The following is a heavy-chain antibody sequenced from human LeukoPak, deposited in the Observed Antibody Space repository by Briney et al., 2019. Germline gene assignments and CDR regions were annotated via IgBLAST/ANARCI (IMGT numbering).Heavy chain of an antibody. CDR3: ARDQAGHLTYYFDY. CDR1: GFTFIGYS. Sequence: GGSLRFSCAASGFTFIGYSMNWVRQARGKGLEWVSSISSSSSYIYYADSVKGRFTISRDNAKNSLYLQMNSLRAEDTAVYYCARDQAGHLTYYFDYWGQGTLVTVSS. J-gene: IGHJ4*02. CDR2: ISSSSSYI. V-gene: IGHV3-21*01. D-gene: IGHD4/OR15-4a*01.